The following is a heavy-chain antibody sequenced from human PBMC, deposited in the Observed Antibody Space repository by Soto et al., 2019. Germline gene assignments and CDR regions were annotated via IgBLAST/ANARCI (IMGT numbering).Heavy chain of an antibody. Sequence: GSGPTLVNPTQPLTLTCTFSGFSLSTSGMRVSWIRQPPGKALEWLARIDWDDDKLYSTSLKTRLTISKDTSKNQVVLTMTNMDPVDTATYYCARSIVAAGNRWFDPWGQGTQVTVSS. CDR1: GFSLSTSGMR. CDR2: IDWDDDK. CDR3: ARSIVAAGNRWFDP. V-gene: IGHV2-70*04. J-gene: IGHJ5*02. D-gene: IGHD6-13*01.